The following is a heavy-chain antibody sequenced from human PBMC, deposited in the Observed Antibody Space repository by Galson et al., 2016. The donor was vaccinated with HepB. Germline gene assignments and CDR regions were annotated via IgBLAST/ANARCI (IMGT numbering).Heavy chain of an antibody. J-gene: IGHJ3*01. V-gene: IGHV4-34*01. CDR1: GGHFSGYF. Sequence: SETLSLTCGVNGGHFSGYFWTWIRQTPGKGLEWLGEINHRGNSNYNPSLPTRVAISVHSSKYQFSLQLNPVTAADTAVYYCARRSPISPGACDVWGQGTMVTVSS. CDR2: INHRGNS. D-gene: IGHD2-2*02. CDR3: ARRSPISPGACDV.